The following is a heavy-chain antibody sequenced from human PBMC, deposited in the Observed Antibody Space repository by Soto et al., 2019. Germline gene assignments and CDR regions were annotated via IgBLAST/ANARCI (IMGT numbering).Heavy chain of an antibody. CDR1: GFTFSSYS. Sequence: GGSLRLSCAASGFTFSSYSMNWVRQAPGKGLEWVSSISSSSYIYYADSVKGRFTISRDNAKNSLYLQMNSLRAEDTAVYYCARGYYGSGSYSHFDYWGQGTLVTVSS. V-gene: IGHV3-21*01. CDR3: ARGYYGSGSYSHFDY. CDR2: ISSSSYI. D-gene: IGHD3-10*01. J-gene: IGHJ4*02.